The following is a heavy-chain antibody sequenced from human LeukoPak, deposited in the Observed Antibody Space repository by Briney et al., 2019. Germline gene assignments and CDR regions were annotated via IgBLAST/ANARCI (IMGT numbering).Heavy chain of an antibody. V-gene: IGHV1-24*01. Sequence: ASVKVSCEVSGSTLSKLSVHWVRQAPGKGLEWMGGFDPEDNSIIYAQKFQGRVAMSEDTSRDTTFMELNSLTSDDTAIYYCTFHRLGFLNYFESWGQGTLITVSS. D-gene: IGHD3-16*01. CDR3: TFHRLGFLNYFES. CDR2: FDPEDNSI. J-gene: IGHJ4*02. CDR1: GSTLSKLS.